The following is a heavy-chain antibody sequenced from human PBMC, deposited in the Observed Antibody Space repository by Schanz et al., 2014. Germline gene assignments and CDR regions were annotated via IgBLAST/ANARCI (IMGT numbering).Heavy chain of an antibody. D-gene: IGHD3-3*01. CDR1: GFIFSAYT. V-gene: IGHV3-21*05. Sequence: EVQLVESGGGLVKPGESLRLSCAASGFIFSAYTMNWVRQTPKGLEWVSYISSSSSTIYYADSVKGRFTISRDNAKNSLYLQMNSLTAEDTAVYYCARFLARYQYYGVDVWGQGTTVIVSS. CDR2: ISSSSSTI. J-gene: IGHJ6*02. CDR3: ARFLARYQYYGVDV.